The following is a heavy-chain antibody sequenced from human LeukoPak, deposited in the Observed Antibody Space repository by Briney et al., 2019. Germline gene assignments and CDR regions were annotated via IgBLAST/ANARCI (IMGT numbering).Heavy chain of an antibody. CDR1: GFTFSSYA. J-gene: IGHJ4*02. Sequence: GGSLRLSCAASGFTFSSYAMHWVRQAPGKGLEWVAVISYDGSNKYYADSVKGRFTISRDNSKNALYLQMNSLRAEDTAVYYCARDRGGVDYWGQGTLVTVSS. V-gene: IGHV3-30*01. D-gene: IGHD2-21*01. CDR3: ARDRGGVDY. CDR2: ISYDGSNK.